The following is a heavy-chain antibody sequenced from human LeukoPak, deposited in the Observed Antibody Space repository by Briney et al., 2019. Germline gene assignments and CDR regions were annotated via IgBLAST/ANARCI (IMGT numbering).Heavy chain of an antibody. CDR1: GFTFSSYW. D-gene: IGHD6-25*01. V-gene: IGHV3-21*01. J-gene: IGHJ4*02. Sequence: PGGSLRLSCAASGFTFSSYWMHWVRQAPGKGLEWVSSISSSTTYIYYADSVKGRFTISRDNAKNSLNLQMNSLRAEDTAVYYCARDGNIAACDYWGQGTLVTVSS. CDR3: ARDGNIAACDY. CDR2: ISSSTTYI.